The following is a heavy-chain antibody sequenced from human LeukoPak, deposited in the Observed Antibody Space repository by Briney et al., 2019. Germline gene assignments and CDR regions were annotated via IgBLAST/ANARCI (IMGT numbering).Heavy chain of an antibody. D-gene: IGHD4-17*01. Sequence: GGSLRLSCAASGFTFSSYSMNWVRQAPGKGLEWVSSISSSSRYIYYADSVKGRFTISRDNAKNSLYLQMNSLRAEDTAVYYCARDQYGSLPYYFDYWGQGTLVTVSS. J-gene: IGHJ4*02. CDR2: ISSSSRYI. V-gene: IGHV3-21*01. CDR3: ARDQYGSLPYYFDY. CDR1: GFTFSSYS.